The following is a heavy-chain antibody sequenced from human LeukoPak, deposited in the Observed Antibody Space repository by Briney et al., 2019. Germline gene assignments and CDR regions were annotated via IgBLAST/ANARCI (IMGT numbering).Heavy chain of an antibody. J-gene: IGHJ4*02. CDR1: GGSITISSPYY. CDR3: ARFVEWKSGYLNPYFDY. V-gene: IGHV4-39*07. CDR2: LYDNDTT. Sequence: SETRSLTCSVSGGSITISSPYYWGWIRQSPERGLEFIGSLYDNDTTFYTPSLRGRVTLSIDTSKSQFSLKLSSVTAADSAVYYCARFVEWKSGYLNPYFDYWGQGTLVTVSS. D-gene: IGHD5-12*01.